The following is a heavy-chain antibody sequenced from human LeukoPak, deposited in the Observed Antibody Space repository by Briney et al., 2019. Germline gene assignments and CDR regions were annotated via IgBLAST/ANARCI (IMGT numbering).Heavy chain of an antibody. CDR2: IYTSGST. Sequence: SETLSLTCIVPGGSISSGSYYWSWIRQPAGKGLEWIGRIYTSGSTNYNPSLKSRVTISVDTSKNQFSLKLSSVTAADTAVYYCARDLIYYDSSGYHNDAFDIWGQGTMVTVSS. V-gene: IGHV4-61*02. CDR3: ARDLIYYDSSGYHNDAFDI. CDR1: GGSISSGSYY. D-gene: IGHD3-22*01. J-gene: IGHJ3*02.